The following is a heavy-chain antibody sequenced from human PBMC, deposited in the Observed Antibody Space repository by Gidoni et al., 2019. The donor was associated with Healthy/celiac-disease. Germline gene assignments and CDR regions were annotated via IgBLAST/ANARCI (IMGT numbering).Heavy chain of an antibody. D-gene: IGHD3-16*02. CDR2: IYYSGSP. Sequence: QVQLQESGPGRVKPAQTLSLTCTVSGGSISRGDYYWSWIRQPPGKGLEWIGYIYYSGSPSYNPSLKSRVTISVDTSKNQFSLKLSSVTAADPAVYYCARSKSYVWGSYRDDYWGQGTLVTVSS. CDR3: ARSKSYVWGSYRDDY. CDR1: GGSISRGDYY. J-gene: IGHJ4*02. V-gene: IGHV4-30-4*01.